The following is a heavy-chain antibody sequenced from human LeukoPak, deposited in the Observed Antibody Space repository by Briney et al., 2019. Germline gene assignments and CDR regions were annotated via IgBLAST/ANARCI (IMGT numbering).Heavy chain of an antibody. V-gene: IGHV1-69*06. J-gene: IGHJ6*03. Sequence: SVKVSCKASGGTFSSYAISWVRQAPGQGLEWMGGIIPIFGTANYAQKFQGRVTITADKSTSTAYMELRSLRSDDTAVYYCARSGSWYTYYYYMDVWGKGTTVTISS. CDR2: IIPIFGTA. CDR3: ARSGSWYTYYYYMDV. CDR1: GGTFSSYA. D-gene: IGHD6-13*01.